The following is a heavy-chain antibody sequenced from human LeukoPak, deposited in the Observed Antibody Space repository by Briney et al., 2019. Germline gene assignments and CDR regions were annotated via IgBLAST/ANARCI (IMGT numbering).Heavy chain of an antibody. CDR2: INHDGSST. J-gene: IGHJ6*03. CDR3: VRVAGEGDYSYYYHMDV. Sequence: HPGGSLRLSCATSGFTFTTFWMHWVRQAPGKGLVWVSRINHDGSSTNYADSVKGRFTISRDNAKNTVYLQMNSLRAEDTAVYYCVRVAGEGDYSYYYHMDVWGKGTAVTISS. CDR1: GFTFTTFW. D-gene: IGHD3-10*01. V-gene: IGHV3-74*01.